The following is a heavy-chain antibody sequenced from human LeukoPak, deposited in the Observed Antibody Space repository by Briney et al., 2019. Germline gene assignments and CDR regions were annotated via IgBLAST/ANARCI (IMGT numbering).Heavy chain of an antibody. D-gene: IGHD2-8*01. Sequence: PSETLSLTCTVSGGSIRSYYWSWIRQPPGKGLEWIGYIYYSGSTNYNPSLKSRVTISVDTSKNQFSLKLSSVTAADTAVYYCARESVRPYFDYWGQGTLVTVSS. CDR3: ARESVRPYFDY. CDR2: IYYSGST. J-gene: IGHJ4*02. V-gene: IGHV4-59*12. CDR1: GGSIRSYY.